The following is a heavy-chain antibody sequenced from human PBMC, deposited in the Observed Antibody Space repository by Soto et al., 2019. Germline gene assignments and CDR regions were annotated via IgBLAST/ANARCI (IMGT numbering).Heavy chain of an antibody. Sequence: QVQLVESGGGVVQPGRSLRLSCAAYGFTFSSYGMQWVRQAPGKGLEWVEVKWYDGSNKYYADSVKGRFTISGDNSKYTLYLQMNSLRAEDTAVYYCASGYCCGYCLPLSFDYWGQGTLVTVSS. CDR3: ASGYCCGYCLPLSFDY. V-gene: IGHV3-33*01. D-gene: IGHD2-21*02. J-gene: IGHJ4*02. CDR2: KWYDGSNK. CDR1: GFTFSSYG.